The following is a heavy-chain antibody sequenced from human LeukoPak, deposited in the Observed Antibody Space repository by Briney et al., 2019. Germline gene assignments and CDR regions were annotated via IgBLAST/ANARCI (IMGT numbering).Heavy chain of an antibody. J-gene: IGHJ4*02. Sequence: PGGSLRLSXAASGFTFSDYYMSWIRQAPGKGLEWVSYISSSGSTIYYADSVKGRFTISRDNAKNSLYLQMNSLRAEDTAVYYCARTLAPTYYYDSSGYYYVNYWGQGTLVTVSS. CDR3: ARTLAPTYYYDSSGYYYVNY. D-gene: IGHD3-22*01. CDR1: GFTFSDYY. CDR2: ISSSGSTI. V-gene: IGHV3-11*04.